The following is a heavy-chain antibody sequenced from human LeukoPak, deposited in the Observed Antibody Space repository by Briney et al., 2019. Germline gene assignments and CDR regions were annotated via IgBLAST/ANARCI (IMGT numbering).Heavy chain of an antibody. J-gene: IGHJ5*02. V-gene: IGHV4-31*03. D-gene: IGHD3-3*01. CDR2: IYYSGST. CDR3: ARGGGTIFGVVTQVDP. Sequence: PSETLSLTCTVSGGSISSGAYYWTWIRQHPGKGLEWLGYIYYSGSTYYNPSLKSRVTISVDTSKNQFSLKLSSVTAADTAVYYCARGGGTIFGVVTQVDPWGQGTLVTVSS. CDR1: GGSISSGAYY.